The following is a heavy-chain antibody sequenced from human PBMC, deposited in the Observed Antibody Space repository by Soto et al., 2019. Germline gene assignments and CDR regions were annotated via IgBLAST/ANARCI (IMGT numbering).Heavy chain of an antibody. Sequence: ASVKVSCKASGYTFTSNGISWVRQAPGQGLEWMGWISSYNGNTNYAQTFQGRVTMTTDTSTSTAYMELRSLRSDDTAVYYCARDLKCISTSCRSNWFDPWGRGTLVTVSS. J-gene: IGHJ5*02. CDR2: ISSYNGNT. CDR3: ARDLKCISTSCRSNWFDP. CDR1: GYTFTSNG. D-gene: IGHD2-2*01. V-gene: IGHV1-18*01.